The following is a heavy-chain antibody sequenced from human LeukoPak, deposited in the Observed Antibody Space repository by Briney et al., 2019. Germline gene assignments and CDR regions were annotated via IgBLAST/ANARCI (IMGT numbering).Heavy chain of an antibody. D-gene: IGHD3-10*01. Sequence: ASVKVSCKASGYTFTSYGVCWVRQAPGQGLEWMGWVSGYNGNTYYAQKLQGRVTMTTDTSTSTAYMELGSLTSDDTAVYFCAKARASWELPDYWGQGTLVTVSS. V-gene: IGHV1-18*01. CDR3: AKARASWELPDY. CDR2: VSGYNGNT. CDR1: GYTFTSYG. J-gene: IGHJ4*02.